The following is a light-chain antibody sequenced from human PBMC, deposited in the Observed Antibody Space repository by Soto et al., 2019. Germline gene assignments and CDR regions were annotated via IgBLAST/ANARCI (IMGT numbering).Light chain of an antibody. CDR2: EVS. CDR3: NSYAGSNSFV. J-gene: IGLJ1*01. CDR1: SGDVGGYNY. Sequence: QSVMTQPPSASGSPGQSVTISCTGTSGDVGGYNYVSWYQQHPGKAPKLVIFEVSKRPSGVPDRFSGSKSGNTASLTVSGLQTEDEADYYCNSYAGSNSFVFGTGTKLTVL. V-gene: IGLV2-8*01.